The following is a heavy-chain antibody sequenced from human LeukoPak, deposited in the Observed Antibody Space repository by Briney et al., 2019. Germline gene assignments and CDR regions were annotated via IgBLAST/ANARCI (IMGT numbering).Heavy chain of an antibody. CDR1: GYTFTGYY. CDR3: ARGTWRDYISSSWSDYYYMDV. D-gene: IGHD6-13*01. Sequence: GASVKVSCKASGYTFTGYYMHWVRQAPGQGLEWMGWINPNSGGTNYAQKFQGRVTMTRDTSISTAYMELSRLRSDDTAVYYCARGTWRDYISSSWSDYYYMDVWGKGTTVTVSS. J-gene: IGHJ6*03. V-gene: IGHV1-2*02. CDR2: INPNSGGT.